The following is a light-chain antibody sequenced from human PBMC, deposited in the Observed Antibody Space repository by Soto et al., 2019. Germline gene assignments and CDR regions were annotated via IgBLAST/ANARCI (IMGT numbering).Light chain of an antibody. Sequence: AIQLTQSPSSLSASVGDRVTITCRASQGISSALAWYQQKPGKAPKLLIYDASSLESGVPSRFSGSGSGTDFTLTISSLQREDFATYYCQQFNSYPPFGQGTKVEIK. CDR1: QGISSA. CDR2: DAS. CDR3: QQFNSYPP. V-gene: IGKV1-13*02. J-gene: IGKJ1*01.